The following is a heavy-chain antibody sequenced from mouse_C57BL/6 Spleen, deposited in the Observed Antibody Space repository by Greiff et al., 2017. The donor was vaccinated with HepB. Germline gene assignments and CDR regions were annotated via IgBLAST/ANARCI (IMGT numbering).Heavy chain of an antibody. V-gene: IGHV1-15*01. CDR1: GYTFTDYE. CDR3: TRERGFYCYGY. CDR2: IDPETGGT. J-gene: IGHJ2*01. D-gene: IGHD1-1*01. Sequence: VQLQQSGAELVRPGASVTLSCKASGYTFTDYEMHWVKQTPVHGLEWIGAIDPETGGTAYNQKFKGKAILTADKSSSTAYMELRSLTSEDSAVYYCTRERGFYCYGYWGQGTTLTVSS.